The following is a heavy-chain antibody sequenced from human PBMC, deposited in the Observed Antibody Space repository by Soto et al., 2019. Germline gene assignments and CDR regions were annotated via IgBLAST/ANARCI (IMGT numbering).Heavy chain of an antibody. CDR2: IYYSGST. CDR1: GGSVSSGSYY. Sequence: PSETLSLTCTVSGGSVSSGSYYWSWVRQPPGKGLEWIAYIYYSGSTNYNPSLKSRVTISVDRSKNQFSLKLNSVTAADTAVYYCARAAYYYYGMDVWGQGTTVTAP. V-gene: IGHV4-61*01. CDR3: ARAAYYYYGMDV. J-gene: IGHJ6*02. D-gene: IGHD2-15*01.